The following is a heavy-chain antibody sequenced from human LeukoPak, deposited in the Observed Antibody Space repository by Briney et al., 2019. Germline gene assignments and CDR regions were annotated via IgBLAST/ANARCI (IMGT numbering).Heavy chain of an antibody. CDR3: ASWGEWELVYFDY. D-gene: IGHD1-26*01. CDR1: GFSFRSYW. J-gene: IGHJ4*02. CDR2: INTDGDTT. V-gene: IGHV3-74*01. Sequence: PGGSLRLSCTASGFSFRSYWMHWVRQAPGKGLVWVAHINTDGDTTTYADSVKGRFTISRDNAKNTLYLQMNNLRVEDTAVYYCASWGEWELVYFDYWGQGNLVTVSS.